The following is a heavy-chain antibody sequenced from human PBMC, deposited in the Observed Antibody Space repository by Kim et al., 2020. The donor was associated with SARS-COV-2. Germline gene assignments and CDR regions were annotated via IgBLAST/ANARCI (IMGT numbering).Heavy chain of an antibody. J-gene: IGHJ4*02. CDR1: GFTFSSYG. Sequence: GGSLRLSCAASGFTFSSYGMHWGRQAPGKGLEWVAFIWYDGSNKYYADSVKGRFTISRDNSKNTLYLQMNSLRAEDTAVYYCAREGAYYYGSGPSFDYWGQGTLVTVSS. D-gene: IGHD3-10*01. CDR3: AREGAYYYGSGPSFDY. V-gene: IGHV3-33*01. CDR2: IWYDGSNK.